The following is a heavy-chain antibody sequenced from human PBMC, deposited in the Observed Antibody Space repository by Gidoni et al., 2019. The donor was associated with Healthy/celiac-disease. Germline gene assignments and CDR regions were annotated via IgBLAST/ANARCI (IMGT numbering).Heavy chain of an antibody. D-gene: IGHD3-3*01. Sequence: QVQLQQWGAGLLKPSETLSLTCAVYGGSFSGDYWSWIRQPPGKGLGWIGEINHSRRTNYNPSLKSRVTISVDTSKNQFSLKLSSVTAADTAVYYCAIPFYYDFWSGYYTGLGYWGQGTLVTVSS. CDR1: GGSFSGDY. V-gene: IGHV4-34*01. J-gene: IGHJ4*02. CDR3: AIPFYYDFWSGYYTGLGY. CDR2: INHSRRT.